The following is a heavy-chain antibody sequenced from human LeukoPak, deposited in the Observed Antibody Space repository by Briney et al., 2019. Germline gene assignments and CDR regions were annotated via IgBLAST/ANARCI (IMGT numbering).Heavy chain of an antibody. J-gene: IGHJ4*02. CDR2: MNPNSGNT. CDR3: ARDLRGWYADY. Sequence: GASVKVSCKASGYTFTGYYMHWVRQVPGQGLEWMGWMNPNSGNTGYAQKFQGRVTMTRNTSISTAYMELSSLRSEDTAVYYCARDLRGWYADYWGQGTLVTVSS. CDR1: GYTFTGYY. D-gene: IGHD6-19*01. V-gene: IGHV1-8*02.